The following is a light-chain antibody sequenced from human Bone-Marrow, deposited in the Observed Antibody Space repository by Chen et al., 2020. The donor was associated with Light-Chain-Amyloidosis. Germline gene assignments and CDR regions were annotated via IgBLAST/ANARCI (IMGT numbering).Light chain of an antibody. Sequence: DIVMTQSPDSLAVSLGERATINCKSSQSIQYNSDNKNYLAWYQQKPGQPPKLLLYWASTRESGVPDRFRGSGSETDFTLTISSLQAEDVAVYYCQQYYSTPLTFGQGTRVEIK. V-gene: IGKV4-1*01. J-gene: IGKJ1*01. CDR1: QSIQYNSDNKNY. CDR3: QQYYSTPLT. CDR2: WAS.